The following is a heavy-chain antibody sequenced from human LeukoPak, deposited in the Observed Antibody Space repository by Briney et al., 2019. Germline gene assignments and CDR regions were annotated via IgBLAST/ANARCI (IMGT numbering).Heavy chain of an antibody. CDR2: IYYGGST. CDR3: ARHGKGSSNYYYMDV. D-gene: IGHD6-6*01. CDR1: GGSISSYY. V-gene: IGHV4-59*08. Sequence: PSETLSLTCTVSGGSISSYYWSWIRQPPGKGPEWIGYIYYGGSTNYNPSLKSRVTISVDTSKNQLSLKLSSVTAADTAVYYCARHGKGSSNYYYMDVWGKGTTVTVSS. J-gene: IGHJ6*03.